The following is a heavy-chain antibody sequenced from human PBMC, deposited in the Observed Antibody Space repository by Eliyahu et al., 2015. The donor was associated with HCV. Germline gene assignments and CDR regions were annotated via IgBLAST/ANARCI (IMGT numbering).Heavy chain of an antibody. CDR1: GYRFTSYW. CDR2: IYPDDSDA. J-gene: IGHJ4*02. V-gene: IGHV5-51*01. CDR3: ARGLIAVSGTLFDQ. D-gene: IGHD6-19*01. Sequence: EVQPVQSGAEVKKPGDSLKISCEGSGYRFTSYWVGWVRQRPGEGLEWMGIIYPDDSDARYSPSFEGQVTMSADKSTSTAYLQWSSLKASDTAMYYCARGLIAVSGTLFDQWGQGTLVTVSS.